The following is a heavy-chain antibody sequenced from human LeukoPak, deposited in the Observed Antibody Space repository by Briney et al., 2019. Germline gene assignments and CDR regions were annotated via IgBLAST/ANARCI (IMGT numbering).Heavy chain of an antibody. CDR2: IYTSGST. V-gene: IGHV4-4*07. D-gene: IGHD3-9*01. Sequence: SETLSLTCTVSGGSISSYYWSWIRQPAGKGLEWIGRIYTSGSTNYNPSLKSRVTMSVDTSKNQFSLKLSSVTAADTAVYYCARGGQYYDILTGYYNPYYFDYWGQGTLVTVSS. CDR1: GGSISSYY. CDR3: ARGGQYYDILTGYYNPYYFDY. J-gene: IGHJ4*02.